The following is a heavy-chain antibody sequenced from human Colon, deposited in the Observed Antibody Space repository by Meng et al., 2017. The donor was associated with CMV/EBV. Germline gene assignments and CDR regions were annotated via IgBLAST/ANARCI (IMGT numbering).Heavy chain of an antibody. D-gene: IGHD2-21*01. J-gene: IGHJ6*02. CDR2: ISSSGSYI. CDR3: ARDQAGDPLFYYTGLDV. V-gene: IGHV3-21*06. Sequence: GESLKISCTASGFTFSNYTIKWVRQAPGKGLEWVSSISSSGSYIYYADPVKGRFTISRDSAKTSVFLQMNNLRAEDTALYYCARDQAGDPLFYYTGLDVWGHGTPVTVSS. CDR1: GFTFSNYT.